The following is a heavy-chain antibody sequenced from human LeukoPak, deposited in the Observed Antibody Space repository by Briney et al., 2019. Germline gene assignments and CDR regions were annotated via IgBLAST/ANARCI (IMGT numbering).Heavy chain of an antibody. Sequence: SETLSLTCTVSGGSISSYYWSWIRQPPGKGLEWIGYIYYSGSTNYNPSLKSRVTISVDTSKNQFSLKLSSVTAADTAVYYCARPEQQLVSGRLYYYGMDVWGQGTTVTVSS. J-gene: IGHJ6*02. V-gene: IGHV4-59*08. CDR3: ARPEQQLVSGRLYYYGMDV. CDR2: IYYSGST. D-gene: IGHD6-13*01. CDR1: GGSISSYY.